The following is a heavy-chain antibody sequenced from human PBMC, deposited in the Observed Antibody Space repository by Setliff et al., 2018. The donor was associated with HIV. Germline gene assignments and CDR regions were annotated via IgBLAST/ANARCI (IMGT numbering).Heavy chain of an antibody. CDR1: GGSISTFY. D-gene: IGHD7-27*01. Sequence: SETLSLTCTVSGGSISTFYWSWIRQPPGKGLEWIGYIYTGGSTNYNPSLKSRVTISVDTSKNQFSLRLSSVTAADTAVFYCARRGPGDQTWFDPWGQGILVTVSS. J-gene: IGHJ5*02. V-gene: IGHV4-4*09. CDR2: IYTGGST. CDR3: ARRGPGDQTWFDP.